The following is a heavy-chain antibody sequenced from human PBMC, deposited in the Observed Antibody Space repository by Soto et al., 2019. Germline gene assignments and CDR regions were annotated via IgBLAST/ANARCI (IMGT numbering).Heavy chain of an antibody. CDR2: IKQDGSEK. D-gene: IGHD3-10*01. V-gene: IGHV3-7*01. Sequence: EVQLVESGGGLVQPGGSLRLSCAASGFTFSSYWMSWVRQAPGKGLEWVANIKQDGSEKYYVDSVKGRFTISRDNAKNSLYLQMNRLRAEDTAVYYCARDRREEFLVRGVIISDAFDIWGQGTMVTVSS. J-gene: IGHJ3*02. CDR1: GFTFSSYW. CDR3: ARDRREEFLVRGVIISDAFDI.